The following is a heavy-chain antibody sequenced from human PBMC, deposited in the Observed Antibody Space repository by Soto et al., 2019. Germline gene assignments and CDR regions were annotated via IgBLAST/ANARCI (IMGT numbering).Heavy chain of an antibody. J-gene: IGHJ6*02. V-gene: IGHV1-58*01. CDR1: GFTFTSSA. D-gene: IGHD3-22*01. Sequence: QMQLVQSGPEVKKPGTSVKVSCKASGFTFTSSAVQWVRQARGQRLEWIGWIVVGSGNTNYAQKFQERVTITRDMSTSTAYMELSSLRSEDTAVYYCAADLATMIVVALYGMDVWGQGTTVTVSS. CDR2: IVVGSGNT. CDR3: AADLATMIVVALYGMDV.